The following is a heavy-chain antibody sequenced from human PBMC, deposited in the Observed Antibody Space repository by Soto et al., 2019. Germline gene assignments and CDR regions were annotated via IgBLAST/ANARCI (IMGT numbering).Heavy chain of an antibody. J-gene: IGHJ4*02. CDR2: IFYSGST. CDR3: VRASTEPSIFMYPFDH. Sequence: SETLSLTCTVSGGSISSYYWSWIRQPPWKGLEWIGYIFYSGSTNYNPPLKSRVTISVDTSKNQYSLRLSSVTAADTAVYFCVRASTEPSIFMYPFDHRGMGTLVTVSS. V-gene: IGHV4-59*08. D-gene: IGHD3-3*02. CDR1: GGSISSYY.